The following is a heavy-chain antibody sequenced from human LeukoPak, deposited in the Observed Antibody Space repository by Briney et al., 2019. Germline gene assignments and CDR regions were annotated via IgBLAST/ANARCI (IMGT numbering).Heavy chain of an antibody. J-gene: IGHJ5*02. CDR2: IIPIFGTA. CDR3: ARAGPIDYHGSGRYYNWFDP. D-gene: IGHD3-10*01. Sequence: ASVKVSCKASGGTFSSYAISWVRQAPGQGLEWMGGIIPIFGTANYAQKFQGRVTITTDESTSTAYMELSSLRFEDTAVYYCARAGPIDYHGSGRYYNWFDPWGQGALVTVSS. CDR1: GGTFSSYA. V-gene: IGHV1-69*05.